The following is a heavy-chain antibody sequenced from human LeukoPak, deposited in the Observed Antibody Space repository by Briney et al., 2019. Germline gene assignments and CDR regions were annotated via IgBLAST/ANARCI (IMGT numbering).Heavy chain of an antibody. J-gene: IGHJ6*03. D-gene: IGHD3-10*01. Sequence: ASVKVSCKVAGYTLTELSMHWVRQAPGKGLGWMGGFDPEDGETIYAQKFQGRVTMTEDTSTDTAYMELSSLRSEDTAVYYCATADPLLWFGELLYPSYYYYMDVWGKGTTVTVSS. CDR2: FDPEDGET. V-gene: IGHV1-24*01. CDR1: GYTLTELS. CDR3: ATADPLLWFGELLYPSYYYYMDV.